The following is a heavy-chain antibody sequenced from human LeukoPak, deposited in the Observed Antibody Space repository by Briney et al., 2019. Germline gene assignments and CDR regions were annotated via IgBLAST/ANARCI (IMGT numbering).Heavy chain of an antibody. CDR1: GGSFSGYY. Sequence: SETLSLTCAVYGGSFSGYYWSWIRQPPGKGLEGVGEINYSGSTNYNPSLKSRVTISVDTSKNQFSLKLSSVTAADTAVYYCARGSRIAVANLLPYYFDYWGQGTLVTVSS. J-gene: IGHJ4*02. V-gene: IGHV4-34*01. CDR3: ARGSRIAVANLLPYYFDY. D-gene: IGHD6-19*01. CDR2: INYSGST.